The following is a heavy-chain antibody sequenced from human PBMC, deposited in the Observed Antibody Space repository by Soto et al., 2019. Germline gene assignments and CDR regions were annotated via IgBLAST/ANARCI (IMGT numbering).Heavy chain of an antibody. CDR2: MNPNSGNT. D-gene: IGHD3-22*01. CDR3: TRRARIGRQLWLPFDS. CDR1: GYTFTSYD. J-gene: IGHJ4*02. V-gene: IGHV1-8*01. Sequence: ASVKVSCKASGYTFTSYDINWVRQASGQGLEWMGWMNPNSGNTAYAQKFQGRVTMTGDTTINTAYMELSYLTSADTAVYYCTRRARIGRQLWLPFDSWAQGTLVTVSS.